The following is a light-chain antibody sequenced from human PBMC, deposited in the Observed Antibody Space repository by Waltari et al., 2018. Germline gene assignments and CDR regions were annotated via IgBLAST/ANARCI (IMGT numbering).Light chain of an antibody. CDR2: KAS. V-gene: IGKV1-5*03. CDR1: QSISSW. J-gene: IGKJ1*01. Sequence: DIQMTQSPSTLSASVGDSVTITCRASQSISSWLAWYQQKPGKAPKLLIYKASSLESGVPSRFSGSGSGTEFTLTISSLQPDDFATYYCQQYNSYSLWTFGQGTKVEIK. CDR3: QQYNSYSLWT.